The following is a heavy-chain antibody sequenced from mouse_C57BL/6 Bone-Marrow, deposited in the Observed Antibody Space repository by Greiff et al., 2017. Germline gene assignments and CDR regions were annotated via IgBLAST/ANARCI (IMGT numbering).Heavy chain of an antibody. CDR2: IDPSDSYT. D-gene: IGHD1-1*01. V-gene: IGHV1-50*01. Sequence: QVQLQQPGAELVKPGASVKLSCKASGYTFTSYWMQWVKQRPGQGLEWIGEIDPSDSYTNYNQKFKGKATLTVDTASSTAYMQLSSLTSDDSAVYYCARCYYGSSSYYFDYGGKGTTLTVSS. J-gene: IGHJ2*01. CDR3: ARCYYGSSSYYFDY. CDR1: GYTFTSYW.